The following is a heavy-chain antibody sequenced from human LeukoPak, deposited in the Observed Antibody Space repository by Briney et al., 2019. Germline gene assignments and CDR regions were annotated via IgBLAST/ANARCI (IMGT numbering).Heavy chain of an antibody. Sequence: ASVKVSCKASGYTFTSYGISWVRQAPGQGLEWMGWINPNSGDTKYAQKFQGRVTMTRDTSISTGYMELKWLRSDDTAVYYCARDARHCTSSSCYSFYLDSWGQGTLVTVSS. J-gene: IGHJ4*02. CDR1: GYTFTSYG. CDR3: ARDARHCTSSSCYSFYLDS. D-gene: IGHD2-15*01. CDR2: INPNSGDT. V-gene: IGHV1-2*02.